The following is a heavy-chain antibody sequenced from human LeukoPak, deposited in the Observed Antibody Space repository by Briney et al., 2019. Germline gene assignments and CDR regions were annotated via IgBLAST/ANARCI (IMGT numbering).Heavy chain of an antibody. V-gene: IGHV1-8*01. CDR3: ARSGPSYDYVWGSYRPNWFDP. CDR2: MNPNSGNT. J-gene: IGHJ5*02. Sequence: ASVKASCKASGYTFTSYDINWVRQATGQGLEWMGWMNPNSGNTGYAQKFQGRVTMTRNTSISTAYMELSSLRSEDTAVYYCARSGPSYDYVWGSYRPNWFDPWGQGTLVTVSS. CDR1: GYTFTSYD. D-gene: IGHD3-16*02.